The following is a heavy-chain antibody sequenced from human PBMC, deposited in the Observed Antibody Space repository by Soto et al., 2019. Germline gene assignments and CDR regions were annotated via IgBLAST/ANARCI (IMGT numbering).Heavy chain of an antibody. CDR3: ARVNPYDSSGYFDY. CDR2: INPNSGGT. CDR1: GYTFTGYY. D-gene: IGHD3-22*01. V-gene: IGHV1-2*02. J-gene: IGHJ4*02. Sequence: PSVKVSCKASGYTFTGYYMHWVRQAPGQGLEWMGWINPNSGGTNYAQKFQGGVTMTRDTSISTAYMELSRLRSDDTAVYYCARVNPYDSSGYFDYWGQGTLVTVLL.